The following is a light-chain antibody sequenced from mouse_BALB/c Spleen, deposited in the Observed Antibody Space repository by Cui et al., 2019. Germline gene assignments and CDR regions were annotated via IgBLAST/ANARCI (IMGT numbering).Light chain of an antibody. J-gene: IGKJ1*01. CDR3: QQDYSSPWT. CDR1: QSVSND. V-gene: IGKV6-32*01. CDR2: YAS. Sequence: LLVSAGDRVTITCKASQSVSNDVAWYQQKPGQSPKLLIYYASNRYTGVPDRFTGSGYGTDFTFTISTVQAEDLAVYFCQQDYSSPWTFGGGTKLEIK.